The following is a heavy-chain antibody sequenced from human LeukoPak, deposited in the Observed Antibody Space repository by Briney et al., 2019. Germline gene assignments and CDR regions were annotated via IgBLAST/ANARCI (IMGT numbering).Heavy chain of an antibody. Sequence: GGSLRLSCAASGFTFSSYAMHWVRQAPGKGLEWVAVISYDGSNKYYADSVKGRFTISRDNSKNTLYLQMNSLRAEDTAVYYCAKDGENGDYDYWGQGTLVTVSS. CDR3: AKDGENGDYDY. D-gene: IGHD4-17*01. CDR2: ISYDGSNK. J-gene: IGHJ4*02. CDR1: GFTFSSYA. V-gene: IGHV3-30-3*01.